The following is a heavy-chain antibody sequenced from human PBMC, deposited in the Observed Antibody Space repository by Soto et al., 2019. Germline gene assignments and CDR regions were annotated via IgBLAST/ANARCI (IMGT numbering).Heavy chain of an antibody. J-gene: IGHJ6*02. CDR1: GGTFSSYA. V-gene: IGHV1-69*13. D-gene: IGHD3-22*01. CDR3: ARGSLNYYDSSGYYYGYYYYGMDV. Sequence: ASVKVSCKASGGTFSSYAISWVRQAPGQGLEWMGGIIPIFGTANYAQKFQGRVTITADESTSTAYMELSSLRSEDTAVYYCARGSLNYYDSSGYYYGYYYYGMDVWGQGTTVTVSS. CDR2: IIPIFGTA.